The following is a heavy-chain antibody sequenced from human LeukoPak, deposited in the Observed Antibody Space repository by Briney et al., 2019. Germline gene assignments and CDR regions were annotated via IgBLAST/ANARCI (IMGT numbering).Heavy chain of an antibody. J-gene: IGHJ3*02. V-gene: IGHV3-64*01. CDR2: ISSNGGST. D-gene: IGHD3-10*01. CDR3: AREDRGLFDI. CDR1: GFTFSSHT. Sequence: GGSLRLSCAASGFTFSSHTMHWVRQAPGKGLEYVSVISSNGGSTYYANSVKGRFTISRDNSKNTLYLQMGSLRAEDMAVYYCAREDRGLFDIWGQGTMVTASS.